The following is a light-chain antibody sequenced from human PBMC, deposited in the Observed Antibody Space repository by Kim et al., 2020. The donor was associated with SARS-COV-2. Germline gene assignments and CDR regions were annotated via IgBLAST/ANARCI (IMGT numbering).Light chain of an antibody. V-gene: IGLV2-14*03. CDR3: SSYTTTKTVL. J-gene: IGLJ2*01. CDR2: DVS. CDR1: SDEIGASEY. Sequence: SIPISCTGTSDEIGASEYVSWYQQRPGIAPRLILYDVSQRPSGISDRFSGSKSGNMASLAISRLQADDEADYYCSSYTTTKTVLFGGGTQLTVL.